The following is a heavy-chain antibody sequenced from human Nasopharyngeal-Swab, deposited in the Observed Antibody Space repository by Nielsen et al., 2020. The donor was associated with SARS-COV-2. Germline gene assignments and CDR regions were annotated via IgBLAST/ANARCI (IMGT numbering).Heavy chain of an antibody. D-gene: IGHD3-3*01. CDR3: ARHLPLRFLEWLFPDYFDY. CDR2: ISSSSSYI. Sequence: GGSLRLSCAASGFTFSSYSMNWVRKAPGKGLEWVSSISSSSSYIYYADSVKGRFTISRDNAKNSLYLQMNSLRAEDTAVYYCARHLPLRFLEWLFPDYFDYWGQGTLVTVSS. J-gene: IGHJ4*02. CDR1: GFTFSSYS. V-gene: IGHV3-21*01.